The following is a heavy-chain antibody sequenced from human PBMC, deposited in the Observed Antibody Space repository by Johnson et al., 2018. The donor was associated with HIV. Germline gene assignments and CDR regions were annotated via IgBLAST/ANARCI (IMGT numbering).Heavy chain of an antibody. CDR3: ARRTVTALFDI. J-gene: IGHJ3*02. CDR1: GFTFSDYY. D-gene: IGHD4-17*01. V-gene: IGHV3-11*04. Sequence: QVQLVESGGGLVKPGGSLRLSCAASGFTFSDYYMTWIRQAPGKGLEWLSFISSSGDIIRYADSVKGRFTISRDNAKNSLILQMNSLRDEDTAVDYFARRTVTALFDIWGQGTLVTVSS. CDR2: ISSSGDII.